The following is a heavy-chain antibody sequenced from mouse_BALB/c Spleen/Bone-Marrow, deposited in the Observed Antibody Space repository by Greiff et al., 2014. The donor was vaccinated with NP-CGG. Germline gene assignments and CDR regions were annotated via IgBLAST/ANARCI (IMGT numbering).Heavy chain of an antibody. J-gene: IGHJ4*01. Sequence: VMLVQSGPGLVQSSQCLSITCTVSGFSLTNYVVQWVRQSPGKGLEWLGVIWSGGSTDYNAAFMSRLSITRANSKSQVFFKMNSRRADDTAIYYCAKNRREKRAMDYWGQGTSVTVSS. CDR3: AKNRREKRAMDY. V-gene: IGHV2-5*01. CDR1: GFSLTNYV. CDR2: IWSGGST.